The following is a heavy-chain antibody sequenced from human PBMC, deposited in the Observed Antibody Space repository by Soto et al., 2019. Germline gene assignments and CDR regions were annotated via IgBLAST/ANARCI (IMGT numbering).Heavy chain of an antibody. CDR3: ARVYAYYFDY. Sequence: SETLSLTCTVSCGSISSYYWSWIRQPPGKVLEWIGYIYYNGSTNYNPSLKSRVTISVDTSKNQFSLKLSSVTAADTAVYYCARVYAYYFDYWGQGTLVTVSS. D-gene: IGHD2-8*01. J-gene: IGHJ4*02. V-gene: IGHV4-59*01. CDR1: CGSISSYY. CDR2: IYYNGST.